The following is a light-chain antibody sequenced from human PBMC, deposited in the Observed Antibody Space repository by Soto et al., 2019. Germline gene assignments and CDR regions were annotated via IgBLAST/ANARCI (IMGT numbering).Light chain of an antibody. J-gene: IGKJ1*01. Sequence: DIQMTQSPSTLSGAVGERVTITLRESQTISSWLAWYRQKPGKAPKLLIYKASTLKSGVPSRFSGSGSGTEFTLTISSLQTDDFATYYCQHYNSYSEAFGKGTKVDIK. CDR3: QHYNSYSEA. CDR1: QTISSW. CDR2: KAS. V-gene: IGKV1-5*03.